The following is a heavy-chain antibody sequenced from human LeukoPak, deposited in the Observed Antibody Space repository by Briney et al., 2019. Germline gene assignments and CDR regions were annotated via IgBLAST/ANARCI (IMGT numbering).Heavy chain of an antibody. V-gene: IGHV1-69*13. D-gene: IGHD2-15*01. CDR2: IIPIFGTA. Sequence: ASVKVSCKASGGTFSSYAISWVRPAPGQGLEWMGGIIPIFGTANYAQKFQGRVTITADESTSTAYMELSSLRSEDTAVYHCAIDIVVVVAATRDYYYGMDVWXQXXTVXVSS. J-gene: IGHJ6*01. CDR3: AIDIVVVVAATRDYYYGMDV. CDR1: GGTFSSYA.